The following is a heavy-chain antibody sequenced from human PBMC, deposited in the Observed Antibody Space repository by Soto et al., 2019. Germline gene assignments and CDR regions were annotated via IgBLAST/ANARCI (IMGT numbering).Heavy chain of an antibody. J-gene: IGHJ4*02. V-gene: IGHV1-69*08. Sequence: QVQLVQSGAEVKKPGSSVRVSCKASGGTFSNYSINWVRQAPGQGLEWMGRTIPVLDTERYAQKFQGRLTVSADTSTATAVKAISSLTSEDTAIYYCARGSDRPGYCSGGRCYPEFDSWGQGTLVTVSS. D-gene: IGHD2-15*01. CDR1: GGTFSNYS. CDR2: TIPVLDTE. CDR3: ARGSDRPGYCSGGRCYPEFDS.